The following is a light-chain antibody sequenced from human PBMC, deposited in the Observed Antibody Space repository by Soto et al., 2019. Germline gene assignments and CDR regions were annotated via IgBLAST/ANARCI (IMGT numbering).Light chain of an antibody. CDR3: SSYAGINNLV. J-gene: IGLJ2*01. V-gene: IGLV2-8*01. Sequence: QSVLTQPASASGSPGQSVTISCTGTSSDVGGYNYVSWYQLHPGKAPKLMIYEVSKRPSGVPDRFLGSKSGNTASLTVSGLQAEDEADYYCSSYAGINNLVFGGGTKLTAL. CDR2: EVS. CDR1: SSDVGGYNY.